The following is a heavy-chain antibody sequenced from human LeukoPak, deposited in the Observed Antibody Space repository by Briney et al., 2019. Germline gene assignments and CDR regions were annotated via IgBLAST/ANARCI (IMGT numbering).Heavy chain of an antibody. Sequence: PGGSLRLSCAASGFTFSDYYMDWARQAPGKGLEWVGRIRNKANRYTTEYAASVKGRFTISRDDSENSLYLQMNSLKTEDTAVYYCARHLGYNWRDAFDIWGQGTMVNVSS. V-gene: IGHV3-72*01. CDR3: ARHLGYNWRDAFDI. CDR1: GFTFSDYY. CDR2: IRNKANRYTT. J-gene: IGHJ3*02. D-gene: IGHD1-1*01.